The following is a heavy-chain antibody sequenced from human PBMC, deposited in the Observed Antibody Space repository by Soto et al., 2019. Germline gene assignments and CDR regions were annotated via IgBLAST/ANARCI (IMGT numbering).Heavy chain of an antibody. CDR1: GFALSGSA. V-gene: IGHV3-9*01. CDR2: MYSSGDV. D-gene: IGHD6-6*01. J-gene: IGHJ6*02. CDR3: VKDNSSGGADV. Sequence: VQLVESGGDLIQPGRSLRLSCATSGFALSGSAMHWVRQVPGGGLEWVSGMYSSGDVGYADSVQGRFIMSRDVARTSLYLHMNSLQADDTALYYCVKDNSSGGADVWGQGTTVIVSS.